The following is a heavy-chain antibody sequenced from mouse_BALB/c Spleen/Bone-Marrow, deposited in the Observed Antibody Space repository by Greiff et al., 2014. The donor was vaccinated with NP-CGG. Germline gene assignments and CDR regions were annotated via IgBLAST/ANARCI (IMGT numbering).Heavy chain of an antibody. J-gene: IGHJ4*01. CDR3: ARGSSPYYYAMDY. V-gene: IGHV1-67*01. CDR1: GYTFTDYA. D-gene: IGHD1-1*01. CDR2: ISTYSGNT. Sequence: QVQLKESGPELVRPGVSVKISYKGSGYTFTDYAMHWGKQSHAKSLEWIGVISTYSGNTNYNQKFKGKATMTVDKSSSTAYMEXXRXXXXDSXIYYCARGSSPYYYAMDYWGQGTSVTVSS.